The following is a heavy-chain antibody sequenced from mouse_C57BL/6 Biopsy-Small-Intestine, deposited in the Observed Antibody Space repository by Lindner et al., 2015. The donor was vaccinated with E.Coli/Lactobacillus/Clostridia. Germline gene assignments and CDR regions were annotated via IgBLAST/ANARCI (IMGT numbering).Heavy chain of an antibody. V-gene: IGHV1-7*01. J-gene: IGHJ2*01. D-gene: IGHD1-1*01. CDR3: ATSGNYYDGSPFDY. CDR2: FNPTSSYS. CDR1: GYTSTTYW. Sequence: VQLQESGAELAKPGASVKMSCKASGYTSTTYWIHWVKQRPGQGLEWIGYFNPTSSYSDYNQNFKDKATLTADKSSSTAYMQLSSLTSEDSAVYYCATSGNYYDGSPFDYWGQGTTLTVSS.